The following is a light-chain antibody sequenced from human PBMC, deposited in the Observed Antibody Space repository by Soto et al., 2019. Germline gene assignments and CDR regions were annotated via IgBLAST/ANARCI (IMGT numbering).Light chain of an antibody. CDR2: GAS. V-gene: IGKV3-20*01. Sequence: EIVMTQSPATLSVSPGERATFSCRSSQSVSSNLAWYQQKPGQAPRLLIYGASTRATGIPDRFSGSGSETDFTLTISRLEPEDFAVYYCQQYGSSSTFGQGTRLEIK. J-gene: IGKJ5*01. CDR3: QQYGSSST. CDR1: QSVSSN.